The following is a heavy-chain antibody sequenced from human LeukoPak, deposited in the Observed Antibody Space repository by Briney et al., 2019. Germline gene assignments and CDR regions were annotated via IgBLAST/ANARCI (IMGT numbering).Heavy chain of an antibody. Sequence: ASVKVSCKASGYTFTDYYLHWVRQAPGQGVEWMGWINPNSGGTNYAQTFQGRVTMTRDTSITTAYLELSRLRSDDTAVYYCATIGYNHYFDYWGQGTLVTVSS. CDR2: INPNSGGT. J-gene: IGHJ4*02. D-gene: IGHD5-24*01. CDR3: ATIGYNHYFDY. V-gene: IGHV1-2*02. CDR1: GYTFTDYY.